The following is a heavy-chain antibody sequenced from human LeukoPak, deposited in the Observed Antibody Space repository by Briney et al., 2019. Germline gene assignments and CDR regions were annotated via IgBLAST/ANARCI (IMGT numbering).Heavy chain of an antibody. CDR3: ARDTTPRRYYFDY. V-gene: IGHV3-21*01. D-gene: IGHD1-26*01. CDR2: ISRSGRYI. Sequence: GGSLRLSCAPSGFTFSTYSMNWVRRAPGKGLEWVSSISRSGRYIYYADSVKARFTISRDNAKNSLYLQMNSLRAEDTAVYYCARDTTPRRYYFDYWGQGALVTVSS. CDR1: GFTFSTYS. J-gene: IGHJ4*02.